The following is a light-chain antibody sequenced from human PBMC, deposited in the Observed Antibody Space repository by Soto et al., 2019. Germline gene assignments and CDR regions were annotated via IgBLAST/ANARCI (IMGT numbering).Light chain of an antibody. CDR1: QSVSSN. J-gene: IGKJ5*01. Sequence: EIVMTQSPATLSVSPGERATLSCRASQSVSSNLAWYQHKPGQAPRLLIFGASTRATGIPARFSGSGSGTEFTLTISSLQSEDSAVYYCQQYNYYLTFGQGTRLEIK. V-gene: IGKV3-15*01. CDR3: QQYNYYLT. CDR2: GAS.